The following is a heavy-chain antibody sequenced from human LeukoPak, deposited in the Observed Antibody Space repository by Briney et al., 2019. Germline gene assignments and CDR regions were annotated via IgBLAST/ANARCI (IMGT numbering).Heavy chain of an antibody. V-gene: IGHV3-23*01. CDR2: ITGSGSNT. Sequence: GGSLRLSCAASGFTFNGYAMSWVRRAPGKGLEWVSLITGSGSNTYYADSVEGRFTISRDKSKNMLYLQMNSLRAEDTAVYYCAKALYGSGTNGYFDYWGQGTLVIVSS. D-gene: IGHD3-10*01. CDR1: GFTFNGYA. J-gene: IGHJ4*02. CDR3: AKALYGSGTNGYFDY.